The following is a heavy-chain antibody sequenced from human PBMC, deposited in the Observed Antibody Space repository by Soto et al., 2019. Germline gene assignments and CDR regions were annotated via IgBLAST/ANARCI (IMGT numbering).Heavy chain of an antibody. J-gene: IGHJ3*02. CDR1: GSSISSYY. Sequence: SETLSLTCTLSGSSISSYYWSWIRQPPGRGLERIGYIYYSGSTNYNPNFKSRVTISVDTSKNQFSLKPRSVTAADTAVYYCARLVRYCSGGSCYFTRDAFDIWGQGTMVT. CDR2: IYYSGST. D-gene: IGHD2-15*01. V-gene: IGHV4-59*08. CDR3: ARLVRYCSGGSCYFTRDAFDI.